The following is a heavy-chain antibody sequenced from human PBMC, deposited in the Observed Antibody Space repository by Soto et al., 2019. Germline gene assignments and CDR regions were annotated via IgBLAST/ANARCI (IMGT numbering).Heavy chain of an antibody. J-gene: IGHJ4*02. CDR3: ARQSGDSSGWDFDY. D-gene: IGHD6-19*01. CDR2: IYYSGST. V-gene: IGHV4-39*01. CDR1: GGSISSSSYY. Sequence: QLQLQESGPGLVKPSETLSLTCTVSGGSISSSSYYWGWIRQPPGKGLEWIGSIYYSGSTYYNPSLKSRVTISVDTSKNQFSLKLSSVTAADTAVYYCARQSGDSSGWDFDYWGQGTLVTVSS.